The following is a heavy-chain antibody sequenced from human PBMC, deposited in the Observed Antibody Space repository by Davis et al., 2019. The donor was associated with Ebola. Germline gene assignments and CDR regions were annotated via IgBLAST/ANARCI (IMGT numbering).Heavy chain of an antibody. J-gene: IGHJ4*02. D-gene: IGHD3-10*01. CDR2: IWYDGSNT. V-gene: IGHV3-33*06. CDR1: GFTFSDYG. Sequence: GESLKISCAASGFTFSDYGMHWVRQAPGKGLEWVAIIWYDGSNTYYADSVKGRFTISRDNSKNTVYLQMNSLRAEDTAVYYCAKLRGDRYYFDYWGQGTLVTVSS. CDR3: AKLRGDRYYFDY.